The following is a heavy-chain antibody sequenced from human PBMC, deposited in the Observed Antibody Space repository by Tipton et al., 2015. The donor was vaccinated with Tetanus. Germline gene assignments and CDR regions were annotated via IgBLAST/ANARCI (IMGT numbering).Heavy chain of an antibody. Sequence: TLSLTCTVSGVSVRSYYWSWIRQSPDKGLEWLGDVIYDGTSYYNPSPNSRVKNSLDTSMNQDSLTLTSVTAADTALYYCARGVPYSTTMGSDWFDPWGQGTLVTVPS. V-gene: IGHV4-34*01. CDR3: ARGVPYSTTMGSDWFDP. J-gene: IGHJ5*02. CDR2: VIYDGTS. D-gene: IGHD2-2*01. CDR1: GVSVRSYY.